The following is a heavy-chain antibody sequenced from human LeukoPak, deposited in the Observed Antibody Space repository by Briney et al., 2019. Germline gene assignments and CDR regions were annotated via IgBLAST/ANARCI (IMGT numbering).Heavy chain of an antibody. Sequence: GGSLRLSCAASGFTFSSYGMHWVRQAPGKGLEWMTFIWYDGSNKYYADSVKGRFSISRDNSKNTVYLQINSLRVEDTAIYYCAKGDYGDSEANLDYWGQGTLVTVSS. D-gene: IGHD4-17*01. CDR1: GFTFSSYG. CDR2: IWYDGSNK. V-gene: IGHV3-30*02. J-gene: IGHJ4*02. CDR3: AKGDYGDSEANLDY.